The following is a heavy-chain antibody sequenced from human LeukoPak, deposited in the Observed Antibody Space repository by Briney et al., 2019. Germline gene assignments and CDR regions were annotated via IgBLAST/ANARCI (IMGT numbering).Heavy chain of an antibody. D-gene: IGHD2-8*01. CDR3: ARVGASEWSIVLGPIKY. CDR2: ISGSGGST. Sequence: PGGSLRLSCAASGFTFSSYGMSWVRQAPGKGLEWVSAISGSGGSTYYADSVKGRFTISRDNSKNTLYLQMSSLGAEDTAVYYCARVGASEWSIVLGPIKYWGQGTLVSVSS. CDR1: GFTFSSYG. V-gene: IGHV3-23*01. J-gene: IGHJ4*02.